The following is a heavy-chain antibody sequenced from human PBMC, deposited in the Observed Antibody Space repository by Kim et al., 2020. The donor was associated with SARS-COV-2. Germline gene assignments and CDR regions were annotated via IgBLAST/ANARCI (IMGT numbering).Heavy chain of an antibody. V-gene: IGHV4-59*01. CDR2: IYYSGST. J-gene: IGHJ4*02. CDR1: GGSISSYY. D-gene: IGHD3-9*01. CDR3: ARYSYFDWLLDY. Sequence: SETLSLTCTVSGGSISSYYWSWIRQPPGKGLEWIGYIYYSGSTNYNPSLKSRVTISVDTSKNQFSLKLSSVTAADTAVYYCARYSYFDWLLDYWGQGTLVTVSS.